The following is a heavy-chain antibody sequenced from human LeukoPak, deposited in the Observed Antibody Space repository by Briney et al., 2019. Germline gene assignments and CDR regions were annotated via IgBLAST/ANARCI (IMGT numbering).Heavy chain of an antibody. J-gene: IGHJ5*02. CDR2: IRYDGSNK. Sequence: GGSLRLSFAASGFTFSSYGMHWGRQAPGKGLEWVALIRYDGSNKYYADSVKGRFTISRDNSKNTLYLQMNSLRAEDTAVYYCAKERITGTTFTFDPWGQGTLVTVSS. V-gene: IGHV3-30*02. CDR3: AKERITGTTFTFDP. D-gene: IGHD1-7*01. CDR1: GFTFSSYG.